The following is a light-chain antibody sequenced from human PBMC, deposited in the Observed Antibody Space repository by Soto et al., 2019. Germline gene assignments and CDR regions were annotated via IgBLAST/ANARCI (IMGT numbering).Light chain of an antibody. V-gene: IGKV3-20*01. J-gene: IGKJ3*01. CDR3: QQYGSSPVQGFT. CDR2: GAS. Sequence: EIVLTQSPGTLSLSPGERATLSCRASQSVSSSYLAWYQQKPGQAPRLLIYGASSRATGIPDRFSGSGSGTDFTLTISRLEPEDFAVYYCQQYGSSPVQGFTFGPGTKVDIK. CDR1: QSVSSSY.